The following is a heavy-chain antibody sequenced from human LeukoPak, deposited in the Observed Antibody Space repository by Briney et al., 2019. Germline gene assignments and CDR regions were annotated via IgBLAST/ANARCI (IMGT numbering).Heavy chain of an antibody. J-gene: IGHJ3*02. CDR1: GGSISSYY. Sequence: SETLSLTCTVSGGSISSYYWNWIRQPPGKGLEWIGYIHYSGSINYNPSLKSRVTISVDTSKNQFSLKLSSVTAADTAVYYCARGPYYYDSSGYNRRAFDIWGQGTMVTVSS. CDR3: ARGPYYYDSSGYNRRAFDI. D-gene: IGHD3-22*01. CDR2: IHYSGSI. V-gene: IGHV4-59*01.